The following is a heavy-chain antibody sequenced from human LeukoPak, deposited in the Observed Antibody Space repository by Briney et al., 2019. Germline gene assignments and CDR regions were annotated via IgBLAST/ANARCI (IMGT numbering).Heavy chain of an antibody. J-gene: IGHJ4*02. CDR3: ARYDILTGFEDY. V-gene: IGHV4-61*01. Sequence: SETLSLTCTVSGGSVSSGSYYWSWIRQPPGKGLGWIGYIYYSGSTNYNPSLKSRVTISVDTSKNQFSLKLSSVTAADTAVYYCARYDILTGFEDYWGQGTLVTVSS. D-gene: IGHD3-9*01. CDR2: IYYSGST. CDR1: GGSVSSGSYY.